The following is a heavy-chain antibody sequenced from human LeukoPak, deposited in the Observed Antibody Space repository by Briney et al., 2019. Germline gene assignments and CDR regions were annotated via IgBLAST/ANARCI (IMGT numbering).Heavy chain of an antibody. CDR2: ISGSGGST. CDR1: GFTFSSYA. Sequence: GGSLRLSCAASGFTFSSYAMSWVLQAPGKGLEWVSAISGSGGSTYYADSVKGRFTISRDNSKNTLYLQMNSLRAEDTAVYYCAKGNTMVRGHPPYYYYYGMDVWGQGTTVTVSS. CDR3: AKGNTMVRGHPPYYYYYGMDV. V-gene: IGHV3-23*01. J-gene: IGHJ6*02. D-gene: IGHD3-10*01.